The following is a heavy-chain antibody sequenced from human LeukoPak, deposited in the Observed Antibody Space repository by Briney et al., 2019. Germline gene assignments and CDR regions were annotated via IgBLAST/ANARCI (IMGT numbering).Heavy chain of an antibody. V-gene: IGHV4-4*07. D-gene: IGHD3-22*01. CDR2: IYTSGST. Sequence: SETLSLTCTVSGGSISSYYWSWIRQPAGKGLEWIGRIYTSGSTNYNPSLKSRVTISVDTSKNQFSLKLSSVTAADTAVYYCAYYYDSSGFYPEMSWGQGILVTVSS. J-gene: IGHJ4*02. CDR3: AYYYDSSGFYPEMS. CDR1: GGSISSYY.